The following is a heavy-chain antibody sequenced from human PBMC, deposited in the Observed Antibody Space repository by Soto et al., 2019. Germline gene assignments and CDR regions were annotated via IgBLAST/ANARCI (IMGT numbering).Heavy chain of an antibody. J-gene: IGHJ4*02. CDR2: ISSSGTYI. CDR3: ARDVGGSYPAYFDY. V-gene: IGHV3-21*01. D-gene: IGHD1-26*01. CDR1: GFSFSGYN. Sequence: EVQLTESGGGLVKPGGSLRLSCAASGFSFSGYNMNWVRQAPGKGLEWVSFISSSGTYIYYAASVKGRFTISRDNAKNSVNLQMNSLRAEDTAIYFCARDVGGSYPAYFDYWGQGTLVTVSS.